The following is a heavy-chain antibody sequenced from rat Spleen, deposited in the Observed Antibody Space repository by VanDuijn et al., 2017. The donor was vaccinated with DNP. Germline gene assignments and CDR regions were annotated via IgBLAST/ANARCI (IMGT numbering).Heavy chain of an antibody. CDR1: GFTFNTNG. CDR2: INTDGGST. CDR3: AKGVIRGDYAMDA. Sequence: QLGETGDALVQQGRPCKFPSVASGFTFNTNGMFWVRRAPGKGLEGVASINTDGGSTYSPDSVKGRLTISRDNAENTVYLQMISLRSEDTATYYCAKGVIRGDYAMDAWGQGTSVTVSS. D-gene: IGHD4-4*01. J-gene: IGHJ4*01. V-gene: IGHV5-58*01.